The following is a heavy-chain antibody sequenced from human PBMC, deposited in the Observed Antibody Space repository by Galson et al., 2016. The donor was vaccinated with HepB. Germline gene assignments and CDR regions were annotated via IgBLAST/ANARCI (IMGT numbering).Heavy chain of an antibody. CDR3: ARLGFRGIVVANDAFDI. CDR2: IYYSGST. D-gene: IGHD3-22*01. J-gene: IGHJ3*02. Sequence: ETLSLTCTVSGGSISSRNYFWGWVRQPPGKGLEWIGSIYYSGSTYYNPSLESRVSISVDTSKNQFSLKLSSVTAADTAVYYCARLGFRGIVVANDAFDIWGQGTMVTVSS. CDR1: GGSISSRNYF. V-gene: IGHV4-39*01.